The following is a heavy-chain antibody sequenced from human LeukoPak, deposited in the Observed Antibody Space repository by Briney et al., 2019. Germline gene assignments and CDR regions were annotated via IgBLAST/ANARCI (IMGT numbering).Heavy chain of an antibody. CDR2: IKSKTDGGTI. CDR3: TTNGGKLYRGY. D-gene: IGHD3-16*01. Sequence: PGGSLRLSCAASGFLLSNAWMSWVRQAPGKGLERVGHIKSKTDGGTIDYAAPVKGRFTISRDDSKNTLYLQMDSLKTEDTALYYCTTNGGKLYRGYWGQGTLVTVSS. J-gene: IGHJ4*02. CDR1: GFLLSNAW. V-gene: IGHV3-15*01.